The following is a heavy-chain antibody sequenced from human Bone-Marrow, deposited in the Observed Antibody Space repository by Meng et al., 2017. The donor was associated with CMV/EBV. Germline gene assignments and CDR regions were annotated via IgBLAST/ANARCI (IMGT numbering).Heavy chain of an antibody. CDR1: GGTFSSYA. V-gene: IGHV1-69*05. CDR3: ARGYCSSTSCPRYYYGMDV. CDR2: IIPIFGTA. D-gene: IGHD2-2*01. Sequence: SVKVSCKASGGTFSSYAISWVRQAPGQGLEWMGGIIPIFGTANYAQKFQGRVTITTDESTSTAYMGLSSLRSEDTAVYYCARGYCSSTSCPRYYYGMDVWGQGTTVTVSS. J-gene: IGHJ6*02.